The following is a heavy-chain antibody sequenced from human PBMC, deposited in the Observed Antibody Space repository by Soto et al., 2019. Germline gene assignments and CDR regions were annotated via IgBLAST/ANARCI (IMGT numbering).Heavy chain of an antibody. D-gene: IGHD6-19*01. Sequence: SETLSLTCTVSGGSISGYYWSWIRQPPGKGLEWIGNVYYSGGAKYNPSVKRRVSISVDTSKNQFSLNLSSVTAADTAVYYCARDGLSVAGKTYYYYGMDVWGQGTTVTVSS. CDR3: ARDGLSVAGKTYYYYGMDV. J-gene: IGHJ6*02. CDR1: GGSISGYY. V-gene: IGHV4-59*01. CDR2: VYYSGGA.